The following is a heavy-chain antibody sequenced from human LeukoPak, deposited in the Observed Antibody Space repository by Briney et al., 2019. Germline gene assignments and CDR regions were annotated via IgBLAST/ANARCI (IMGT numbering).Heavy chain of an antibody. D-gene: IGHD3-10*01. J-gene: IGHJ5*02. CDR1: GGSISSSSYY. CDR2: IYYSGST. CDR3: ARGRRLLWFGEPGT. V-gene: IGHV4-39*07. Sequence: SETLSLTCTVSGGSISSSSYYWGWIRQPPGKGLEWIGSIYYSGSTYYNPSLKSRVTISVDTSKNQFSLKLSSVTAADTAVYYCARGRRLLWFGEPGTWGQGTLVTVSS.